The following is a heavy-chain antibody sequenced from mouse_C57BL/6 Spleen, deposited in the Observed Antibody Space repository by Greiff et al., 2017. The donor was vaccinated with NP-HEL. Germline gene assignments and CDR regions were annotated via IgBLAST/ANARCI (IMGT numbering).Heavy chain of an antibody. Sequence: EVKVEESGGGLVQPGGSLSLSCAASGFTFTDYYMSWVRQPPGKALEWLGFIRNKANGYTTEYSASVKGRFTISRDNSQSILYLQMNALRAEDSATYYCARYPAQALRGYYAMDYWGQGTSVTVSS. CDR2: IRNKANGYTT. V-gene: IGHV7-3*01. D-gene: IGHD3-2*02. CDR1: GFTFTDYY. CDR3: ARYPAQALRGYYAMDY. J-gene: IGHJ4*01.